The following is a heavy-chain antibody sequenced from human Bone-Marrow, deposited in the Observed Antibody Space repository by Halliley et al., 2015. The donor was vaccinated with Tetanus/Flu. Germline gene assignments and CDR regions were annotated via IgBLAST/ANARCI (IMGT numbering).Heavy chain of an antibody. J-gene: IGHJ2*01. Sequence: TLSLTCTVSGVSLTSSGYYWGWIRQPPGKGLEWIGSLYYSGSTYYNPSLKSRVSISVDTSKNHFSLHLSSVTAADTAVYYCARHMIRGLINWHFDLWGPGALVTVS. CDR1: GVSLTSSGYY. D-gene: IGHD3-10*01. CDR3: ARHMIRGLINWHFDL. V-gene: IGHV4-39*01. CDR2: LYYSGST.